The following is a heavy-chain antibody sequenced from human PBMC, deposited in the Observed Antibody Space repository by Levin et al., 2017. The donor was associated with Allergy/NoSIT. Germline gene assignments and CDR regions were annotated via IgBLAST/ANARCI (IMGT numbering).Heavy chain of an antibody. Sequence: GGSLRLSCAASGFTFSTYGLSWVRQAPGKRLEWVSSIDNNGNTDYADSVKGRFTISRDNSKNTLYLQMDSLRAEDTATYYCAKDLYAASRQLWSNWGQGTLVTVSS. CDR2: IDNNGNT. CDR3: AKDLYAASRQLWSN. D-gene: IGHD5-18*01. CDR1: GFTFSTYG. J-gene: IGHJ4*02. V-gene: IGHV3-23*01.